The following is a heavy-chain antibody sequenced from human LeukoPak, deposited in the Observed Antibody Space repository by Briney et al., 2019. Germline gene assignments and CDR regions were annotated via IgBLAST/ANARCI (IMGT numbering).Heavy chain of an antibody. Sequence: ASVKVSCKASGYTFTSYYMHWVRQAPGQGLEWMGWINPNSGGTNYAQKFQGRVTMTRDTSISTAYMELSRLRSDDTAVYYCARDPQDIVVVPASSNDYWGQGTLVTVSS. CDR1: GYTFTSYY. CDR3: ARDPQDIVVVPASSNDY. V-gene: IGHV1-2*02. CDR2: INPNSGGT. D-gene: IGHD2-2*01. J-gene: IGHJ4*02.